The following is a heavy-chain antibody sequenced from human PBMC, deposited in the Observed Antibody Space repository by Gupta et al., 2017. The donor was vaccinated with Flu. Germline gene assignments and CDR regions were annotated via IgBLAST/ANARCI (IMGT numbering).Heavy chain of an antibody. D-gene: IGHD4-23*01. CDR3: ARDGDYGGNSGDY. Sequence: QVQLQESGPGLVKPSETLSITCAVSGYSISSGYYWGWIRQPPGRGLESIGRIYHSGSTYYNPSLKSRVTISVDTSKNQFSLKLSSVTAADTAVYYCARDGDYGGNSGDYWGQGTLVTGSS. CDR1: GYSISSGYY. CDR2: IYHSGST. V-gene: IGHV4-38-2*02. J-gene: IGHJ4*02.